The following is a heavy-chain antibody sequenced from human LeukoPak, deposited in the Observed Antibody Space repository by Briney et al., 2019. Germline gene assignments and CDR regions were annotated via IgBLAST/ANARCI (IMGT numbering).Heavy chain of an antibody. Sequence: RGSLRLSCAASGFSFNSYAMSWVRQAPGKGLEWVSAINNDGDSTYSADSVKGRFTVSRDNSKNTLYLQMNSLRAEDAAVYYCAQQVGYCSSGNCYFTYWGQGTLVTVSS. CDR1: GFSFNSYA. V-gene: IGHV3-23*01. J-gene: IGHJ1*01. D-gene: IGHD2-15*01. CDR2: INNDGDST. CDR3: AQQVGYCSSGNCYFTY.